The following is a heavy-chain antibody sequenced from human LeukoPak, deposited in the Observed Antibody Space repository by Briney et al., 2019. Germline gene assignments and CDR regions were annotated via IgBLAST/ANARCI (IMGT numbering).Heavy chain of an antibody. V-gene: IGHV1-8*01. CDR1: GHTFTSHH. J-gene: IGHJ4*02. CDR3: ARGRPTNLGGIY. Sequence: ASGKVSCKASGHTFTSHHINWVRQAAGQGLEWMGWMNPDTGNTVYAQKFQGRVTMTWDTSISTAYMELGGLRSEDTAVYYCARGRPTNLGGIYWGQGTLVTVSS. CDR2: MNPDTGNT. D-gene: IGHD1-26*01.